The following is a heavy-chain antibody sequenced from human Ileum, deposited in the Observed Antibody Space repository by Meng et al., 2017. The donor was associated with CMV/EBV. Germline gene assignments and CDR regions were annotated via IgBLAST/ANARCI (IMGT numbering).Heavy chain of an antibody. Sequence: QGHLVQSGAAYRKAGAAVMVSCNASGYTFPSQGSTWVRQARGQGLEWMRWNNTNNGNTKYAWKFQGRVTMTTDTSTSTGYMELRSLRYDDTAVDYCARGIDYWGQGTLVTVSS. J-gene: IGHJ4*02. V-gene: IGHV1-18*01. CDR3: ARGIDY. CDR2: NNTNNGNT. CDR1: GYTFPSQG.